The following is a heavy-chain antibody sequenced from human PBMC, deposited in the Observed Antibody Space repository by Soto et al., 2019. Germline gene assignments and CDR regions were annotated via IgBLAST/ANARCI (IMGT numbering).Heavy chain of an antibody. CDR2: FDPEDGET. V-gene: IGHV1-24*01. J-gene: IGHJ4*02. D-gene: IGHD1-26*01. CDR3: ATESGSHGGILFDY. Sequence: ASVKVSCKVSGYTLTELSMHWVRQAPGKGLEWMGGFDPEDGETIYAQKFQGRVTMTEDTSTDTAYMELSSLRSEDTAVYYCATESGSHGGILFDYWGQGTLVTVSS. CDR1: GYTLTELS.